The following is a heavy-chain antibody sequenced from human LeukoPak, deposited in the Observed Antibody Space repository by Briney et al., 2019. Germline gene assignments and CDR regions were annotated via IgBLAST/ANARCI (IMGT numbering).Heavy chain of an antibody. CDR1: GGTFSSYA. D-gene: IGHD3-10*01. Sequence: GASVKVSCKASGGTFSSYAISWVRQAPGQGLEWMGRIIPILGIANYAQKFQGRVTITADKSTSTAYMELSSLRSEDTAVYYCARTTTIGGAFDIWGQGTMVTVSS. V-gene: IGHV1-69*04. J-gene: IGHJ3*02. CDR2: IIPILGIA. CDR3: ARTTTIGGAFDI.